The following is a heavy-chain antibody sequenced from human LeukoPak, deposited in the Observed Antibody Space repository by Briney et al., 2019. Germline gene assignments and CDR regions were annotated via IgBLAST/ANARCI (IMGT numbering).Heavy chain of an antibody. CDR3: ARRARYCSGGVCYRTWVGNWFDP. Sequence: GGSLRLSCAASGSTFSRYWMHWVRQAPGKGLVWVSRINTDGSSTSYADSVKGRFTISRDNAKNTLYLQMNSLRSDDTAVYYCARRARYCSGGVCYRTWVGNWFDPWGQGTLVTVSS. V-gene: IGHV3-74*01. CDR2: INTDGSST. J-gene: IGHJ5*02. D-gene: IGHD2-15*01. CDR1: GSTFSRYW.